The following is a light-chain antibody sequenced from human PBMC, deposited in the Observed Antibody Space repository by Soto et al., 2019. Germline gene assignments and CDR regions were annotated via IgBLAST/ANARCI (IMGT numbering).Light chain of an antibody. CDR2: EVF. CDR1: ANDIGFANY. Sequence: QSALTQPPSASGSPGQSVTITCSGTANDIGFANYVSWYQQHPDEAHKLLIYEVFKRPSEITARFSASKSGNTASLIVSGLQPEDEAEYFCSSFADGFNVVFGGGTKLTVL. CDR3: SSFADGFNVV. V-gene: IGLV2-8*01. J-gene: IGLJ2*01.